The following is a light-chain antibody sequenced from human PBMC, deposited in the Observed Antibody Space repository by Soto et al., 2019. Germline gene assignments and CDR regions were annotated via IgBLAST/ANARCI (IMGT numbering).Light chain of an antibody. CDR3: MQGTHWPPT. J-gene: IGKJ1*01. CDR1: QSLVYSDGYAY. V-gene: IGKV2-30*01. Sequence: DVVMTQSPLSLPVTLGQPASISCRSSQSLVYSDGYAYLNWFHQRPGQSPRRLIYKVSNRDSGVRDRFSGSGSGTAFTLKISRVEAEDVGVYYCMQGTHWPPTFGRGTKVEIK. CDR2: KVS.